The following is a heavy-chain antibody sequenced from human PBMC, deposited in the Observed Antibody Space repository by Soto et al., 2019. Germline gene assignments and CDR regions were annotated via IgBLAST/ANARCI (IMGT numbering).Heavy chain of an antibody. D-gene: IGHD3-16*01. V-gene: IGHV3-73*01. CDR3: TRDLFSYDYSGILWFDP. CDR2: IRSKGHNYAT. Sequence: GWSLRLSCAASVFAFRGSAMYWVRQASGKGPEWVGRIRSKGHNYATEYAASVKGRFTISRGDSKNTAYLQMDSLQTEDTAVYYCTRDLFSYDYSGILWFDPWGQGTLVTVSS. J-gene: IGHJ5*02. CDR1: VFAFRGSA.